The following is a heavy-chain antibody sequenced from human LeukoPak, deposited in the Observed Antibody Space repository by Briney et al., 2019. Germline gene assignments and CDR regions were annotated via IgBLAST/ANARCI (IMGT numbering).Heavy chain of an antibody. J-gene: IGHJ4*02. Sequence: GGSLRLSCAASGFTFSSYAMSWVRRAPGKGLEWVAIIKEDGSEKYYMDSVKGRFTISRDNAKNSLYLQMNSLRVEDTAVYYCARAPTVFGMVSYFEYWGQGTLVTVSS. CDR3: ARAPTVFGMVSYFEY. CDR1: GFTFSSYA. D-gene: IGHD3-3*01. CDR2: IKEDGSEK. V-gene: IGHV3-7*01.